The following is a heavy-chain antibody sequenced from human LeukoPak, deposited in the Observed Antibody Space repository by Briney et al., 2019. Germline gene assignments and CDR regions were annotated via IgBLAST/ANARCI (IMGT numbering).Heavy chain of an antibody. V-gene: IGHV3-7*01. CDR3: ARVGPITMIVVTPYYFDY. CDR2: IKQDGSEK. D-gene: IGHD3-22*01. Sequence: GGSLRLSCAASGFTFSSYWMSWVRQPPGKGLEWVANIKQDGSEKYYVDSVKGRFTISRDNAKHSLYLQINSLRAEDTAVYYCARVGPITMIVVTPYYFDYWGQGTLVTVSS. CDR1: GFTFSSYW. J-gene: IGHJ4*02.